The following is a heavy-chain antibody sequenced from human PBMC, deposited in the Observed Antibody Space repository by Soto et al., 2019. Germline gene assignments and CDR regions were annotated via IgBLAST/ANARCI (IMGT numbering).Heavy chain of an antibody. Sequence: QVQLVQSGAEVKKPGASVKVSCKASGNIFTDYYMHWVRQAPGQGLEWLGWINPKGGRTHFAQKFKGRVTMTWDTSISTGYMHLSSLTSDDTALYFCGRGRAPGASGDYWGQGTQVTVSS. D-gene: IGHD6-19*01. CDR2: INPKGGRT. V-gene: IGHV1-2*02. CDR1: GNIFTDYY. CDR3: GRGRAPGASGDY. J-gene: IGHJ4*02.